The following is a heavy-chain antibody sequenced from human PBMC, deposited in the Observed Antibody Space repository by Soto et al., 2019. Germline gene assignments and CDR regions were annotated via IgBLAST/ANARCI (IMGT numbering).Heavy chain of an antibody. D-gene: IGHD2-2*01. V-gene: IGHV4-30-4*01. CDR1: GGSISSGNYY. CDR2: IYYSGST. Sequence: SATLSLTCTVSGGSISSGNYYWSWIRQPPGKGLEWIGYIYYSGSTYYNPSLKSRVTISIDTSKYQFSLKLSSVTAADTAMYYCARDYCSGTTCYEFDYWGQGTQVTVSS. J-gene: IGHJ4*02. CDR3: ARDYCSGTTCYEFDY.